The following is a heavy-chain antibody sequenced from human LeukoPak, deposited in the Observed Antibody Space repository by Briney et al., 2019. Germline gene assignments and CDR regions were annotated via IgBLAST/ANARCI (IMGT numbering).Heavy chain of an antibody. V-gene: IGHV3-30-3*01. CDR3: ARDRSIGITTADRSFEY. D-gene: IGHD3-10*01. CDR2: ISYDGSYK. Sequence: GRSLRLSCAASGFTFSSYAMHWVRQAPGKGLEWVAVISYDGSYKYYADSVRGRFSISRDNSKNTLYLQMDSLGAEDTAVYYRARDRSIGITTADRSFEYWGQGILVSVSS. J-gene: IGHJ4*02. CDR1: GFTFSSYA.